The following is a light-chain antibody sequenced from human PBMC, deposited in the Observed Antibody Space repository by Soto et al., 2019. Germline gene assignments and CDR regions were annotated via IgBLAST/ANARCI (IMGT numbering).Light chain of an antibody. CDR2: EGH. Sequence: QSALTQPPSASGSPGQSVTISCTGTSSDVGGYNYVSWYQQHPGKAPKLMIYEGHRRPSGVPDRFSGSTSVNSASLTISGLQADDEADYYCCLYIGATTYVFGTGTKVTVL. J-gene: IGLJ1*01. CDR1: SSDVGGYNY. CDR3: CLYIGATTYV. V-gene: IGLV2-8*01.